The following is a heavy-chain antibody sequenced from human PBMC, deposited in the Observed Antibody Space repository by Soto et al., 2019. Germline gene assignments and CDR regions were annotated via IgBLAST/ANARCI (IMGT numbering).Heavy chain of an antibody. D-gene: IGHD3-10*01. J-gene: IGHJ3*02. CDR3: ENEGDRQDGVWLGEPLLPFDI. V-gene: IGHV3-30*18. Sequence: QVQLVESGGGVVQPGRSLRLSCAASGFTFSSYGMHWVRQAPGKGLEWVAVISYDGSNKYYADSVKGRFTISRDNSKTTLYLQMNSLRAEDTAVYYCENEGDRQDGVWLGEPLLPFDIWGQGTMVTVSS. CDR1: GFTFSSYG. CDR2: ISYDGSNK.